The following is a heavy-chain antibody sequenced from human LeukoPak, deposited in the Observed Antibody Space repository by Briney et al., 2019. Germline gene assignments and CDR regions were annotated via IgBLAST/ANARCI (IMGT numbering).Heavy chain of an antibody. CDR2: IYSGGST. J-gene: IGHJ4*02. CDR3: ARDYSARTQTLPWY. V-gene: IGHV3-53*05. D-gene: IGHD2-21*01. CDR1: GFTVSSNY. Sequence: GGSLRLSCAASGFTVSSNYMSWVRQAPGKGLEWVSVIYSGGSTYYADSVKGRFTISRDNSKNTLYLQMNSLRAEDTAVYYCARDYSARTQTLPWYWGQGTLVTVSS.